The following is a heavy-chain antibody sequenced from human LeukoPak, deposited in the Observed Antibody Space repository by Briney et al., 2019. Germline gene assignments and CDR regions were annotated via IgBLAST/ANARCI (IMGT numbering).Heavy chain of an antibody. CDR1: GYTVTSYA. CDR2: INGGNGNT. D-gene: IGHD6-19*01. CDR3: ARDGADIAVAGTFDS. Sequence: ASVKVSCKASGYTVTSYAMHWVRQAPGQRLEWMGWINGGNGNTRYSQKFQGRVTITRDTSASTAYMELTSLRSEDTAVYYCARDGADIAVAGTFDSWGQGTLVTVSS. V-gene: IGHV1-3*01. J-gene: IGHJ4*02.